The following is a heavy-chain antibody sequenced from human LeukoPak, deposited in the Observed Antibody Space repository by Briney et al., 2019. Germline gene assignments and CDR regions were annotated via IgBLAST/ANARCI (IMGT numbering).Heavy chain of an antibody. Sequence: ASVKVSCKASGGTVISYAISWVRQAPGQGLEWMGGIIPIFGTANYAQKFQGRVTITADKSTSTAYMELSSLRSEDTAVYYCAGGITMVRGGPLWPPFDYWGQGTLVTVSS. J-gene: IGHJ4*02. CDR3: AGGITMVRGGPLWPPFDY. D-gene: IGHD3-10*01. CDR1: GGTVISYA. V-gene: IGHV1-69*06. CDR2: IIPIFGTA.